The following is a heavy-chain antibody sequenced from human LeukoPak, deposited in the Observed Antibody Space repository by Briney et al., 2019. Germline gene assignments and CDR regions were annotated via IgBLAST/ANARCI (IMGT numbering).Heavy chain of an antibody. CDR2: ISYSGST. J-gene: IGHJ4*02. D-gene: IGHD3-3*01. V-gene: IGHV4-59*01. Sequence: SETLSLTCTVSGGSISSYYWSWIRQPPGKGLDWIGYISYSGSTNYNPSLKSRVTISVDTSKNQFSLKLSSVTAADTAVYYCARALSSYWDYWGQGTLVTVSS. CDR3: ARALSSYWDY. CDR1: GGSISSYY.